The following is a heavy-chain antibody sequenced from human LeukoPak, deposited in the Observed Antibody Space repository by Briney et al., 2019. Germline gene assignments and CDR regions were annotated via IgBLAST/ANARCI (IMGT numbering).Heavy chain of an antibody. CDR3: ARVVTMIVVVNGGPNWFDP. Sequence: SETLSLTCTVSGYSISSGYYWGWIRQPPGKELEWIGSIYHSGSTYYNPSLKSRVTISVDTSKNQFSLKLSSVTAADTAVYYCARVVTMIVVVNGGPNWFDPWGQGTLVTASS. V-gene: IGHV4-38-2*02. J-gene: IGHJ5*02. D-gene: IGHD3-22*01. CDR2: IYHSGST. CDR1: GYSISSGYY.